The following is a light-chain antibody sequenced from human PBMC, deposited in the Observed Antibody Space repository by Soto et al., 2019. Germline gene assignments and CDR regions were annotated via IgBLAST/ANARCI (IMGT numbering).Light chain of an antibody. V-gene: IGKV3-15*01. CDR2: GAS. J-gene: IGKJ2*01. CDR3: QQYNKWPPQYT. CDR1: QSISSD. Sequence: EIVMTQSPATLSVSPGERATLSCRASQSISSDLAWYQQKPGQAPRLLIYGASTRSTDIPARISGSGSGTDFTLTISSLQSEYFAVYYCQQYNKWPPQYTFGQGTKLEIK.